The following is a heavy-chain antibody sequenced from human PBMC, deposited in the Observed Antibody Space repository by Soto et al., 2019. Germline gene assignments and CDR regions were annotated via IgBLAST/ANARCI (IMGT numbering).Heavy chain of an antibody. CDR2: IFHSGDT. D-gene: IGHD6-19*01. Sequence: QVQLQESGPGLVKPSGTLSLPCAVSGDSISNSRWWTWVRQPPGKGLEWIGDIFHSGDTNYNPSLKSRVFLSVDKSQNQFSLKVSSVTAADTAVYYCAYSTGWYRHDVWGQGTLVTVSS. J-gene: IGHJ3*01. V-gene: IGHV4-4*02. CDR3: AYSTGWYRHDV. CDR1: GDSISNSRW.